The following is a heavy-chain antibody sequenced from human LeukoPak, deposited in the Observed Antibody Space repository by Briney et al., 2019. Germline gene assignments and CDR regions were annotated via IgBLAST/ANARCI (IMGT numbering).Heavy chain of an antibody. J-gene: IGHJ4*02. CDR1: GFTFSSYS. CDR3: ARDPTGTTSGTFDY. D-gene: IGHD1-1*01. Sequence: GGSLRLSCAASGFTFSSYSMNCVRQAPGTGLEWVSSISSSSSYIYYADSVKGRFTISRDNAKNSLYLQMNSLRAEDTAVYYCARDPTGTTSGTFDYWGQGTLVTVSS. V-gene: IGHV3-21*01. CDR2: ISSSSSYI.